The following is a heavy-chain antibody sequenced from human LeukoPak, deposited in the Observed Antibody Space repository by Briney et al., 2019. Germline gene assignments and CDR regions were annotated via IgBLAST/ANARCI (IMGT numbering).Heavy chain of an antibody. V-gene: IGHV4-4*07. CDR3: TRAPSGCGGTCAFDY. CDR1: GGSTSNSF. CDR2: IYTDGST. D-gene: IGHD2-15*01. Sequence: PSETLSLTCTVSGGSTSNSFWSWIRQPAGKGLEWIGRIYTDGSTNSNPSLRSRLTMSLDTSKNQFSLKLPSVTAADTAVYFCTRAPSGCGGTCAFDYWGQGTLVTVSS. J-gene: IGHJ4*02.